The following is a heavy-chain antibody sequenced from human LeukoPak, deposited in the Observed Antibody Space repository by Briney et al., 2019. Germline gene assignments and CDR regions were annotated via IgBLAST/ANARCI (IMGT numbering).Heavy chain of an antibody. CDR1: GFTFSSYA. Sequence: PGRSLRLSCAASGFTFSSYAMHWVRQAPGKGLEWVAVISYDGSNKYYADSVKGRFTISRDNTKNTLYLQMNSLRAEDTAVYYCAKGYSYGVRWYYFDCWGQGTLVTVSS. CDR3: AKGYSYGVRWYYFDC. V-gene: IGHV3-30*04. J-gene: IGHJ4*02. CDR2: ISYDGSNK. D-gene: IGHD5-18*01.